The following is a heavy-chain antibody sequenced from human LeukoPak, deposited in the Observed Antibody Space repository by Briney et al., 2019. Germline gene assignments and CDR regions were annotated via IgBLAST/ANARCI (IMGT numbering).Heavy chain of an antibody. D-gene: IGHD6-19*01. J-gene: IGHJ4*02. Sequence: PGGSLRLSCAASGFTFSSYWMHWVRQAPGKGLVWVSRINSDGSSTSYADSVKGRFTISRDNAKNTLYLQMNSLGAEDTAVYYCASDVAVADPYYFDYWGQGTLVTVSS. V-gene: IGHV3-74*01. CDR3: ASDVAVADPYYFDY. CDR1: GFTFSSYW. CDR2: INSDGSST.